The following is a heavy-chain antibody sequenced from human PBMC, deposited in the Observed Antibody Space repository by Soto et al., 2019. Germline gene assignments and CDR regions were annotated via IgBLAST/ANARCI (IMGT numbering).Heavy chain of an antibody. J-gene: IGHJ6*02. D-gene: IGHD1-7*01. V-gene: IGHV3-30-3*01. CDR1: GLTLSSYA. Sequence: GGRRGGSWGASGLTLSSYAMHWVRQAPGKGLEWVAVISYDGSNKYYADSVKRRFTISRDNSKNTLYLQMTSLRAEDTAVYYCASYSHYWHYVWTGIYYGMDVWGQGTTVTVSS. CDR2: ISYDGSNK. CDR3: ASYSHYWHYVWTGIYYGMDV.